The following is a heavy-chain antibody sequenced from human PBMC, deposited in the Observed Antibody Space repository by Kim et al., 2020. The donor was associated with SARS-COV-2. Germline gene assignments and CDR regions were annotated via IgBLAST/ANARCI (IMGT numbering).Heavy chain of an antibody. V-gene: IGHV3-73*01. J-gene: IGHJ3*02. CDR2: IRSKANSYAT. D-gene: IGHD1-1*01. Sequence: GGSLRLSCAASGFTFSGSAIHWVRQASGKGLEWVGRIRSKANSYATAYAASVKGRFTISRDDSKNTAYLQMNSLKTEDTAIYYCTSVPGTTLAFWGAFVIWGQGTMVTVSS. CDR1: GFTFSGSA. CDR3: TSVPGTTLAFWGAFVI.